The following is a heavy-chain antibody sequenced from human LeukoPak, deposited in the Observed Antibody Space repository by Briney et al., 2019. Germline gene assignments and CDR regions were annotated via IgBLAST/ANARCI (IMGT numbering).Heavy chain of an antibody. CDR3: ARTERDILTGYFFDY. CDR1: GGSISSYY. CDR2: IYYSGST. D-gene: IGHD3-9*01. J-gene: IGHJ4*02. Sequence: PSETLSLTCTVSGGSISSYYWSWIRQPPGTGLEWIGYIYYSGSTNYNPSLKSRVTISVDTSKNQFSLKLSSVTAADTAVYYCARTERDILTGYFFDYWGQGTLVTVSS. V-gene: IGHV4-59*01.